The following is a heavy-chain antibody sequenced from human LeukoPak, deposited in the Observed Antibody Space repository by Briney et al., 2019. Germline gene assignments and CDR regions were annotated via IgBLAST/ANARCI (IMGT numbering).Heavy chain of an antibody. Sequence: GGSLRLSCAASGFTFSSYAMSWVRQAPGKGLEWVSAISGSGGSTYYADSVKGRFTISRDNSKNTLYLQMNSLRAEDTAVYYCARDVQLWRGTFRFDPWGQGTLVTISS. CDR2: ISGSGGST. CDR1: GFTFSSYA. D-gene: IGHD5-18*01. V-gene: IGHV3-23*01. J-gene: IGHJ5*02. CDR3: ARDVQLWRGTFRFDP.